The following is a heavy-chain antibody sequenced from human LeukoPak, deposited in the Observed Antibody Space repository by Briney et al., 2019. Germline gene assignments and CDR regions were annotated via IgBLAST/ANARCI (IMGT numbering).Heavy chain of an antibody. CDR3: ARTSRRGYSYGERKTIYFDY. J-gene: IGHJ4*02. CDR1: GFSLSTSGMC. Sequence: SGPALVKPTQTLTLTFTFSGFSLSTSGMCVSWIRQPPGKALEWLARIDWYDDKYYSTSLKTRLTISKETSKNQVVLTMTNMDPVDTATYYCARTSRRGYSYGERKTIYFDYWGQGTLVTVSS. D-gene: IGHD5-18*01. CDR2: IDWYDDK. V-gene: IGHV2-70*11.